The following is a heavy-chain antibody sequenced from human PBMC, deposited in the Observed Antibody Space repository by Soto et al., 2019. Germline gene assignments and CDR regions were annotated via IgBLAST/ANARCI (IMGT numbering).Heavy chain of an antibody. Sequence: ASEKVSCKASGYTFTGYYMHWVRQAPGQGLEWMGWINPNSGGTNYAQKFQGRVTMTRDTSVSTAYMELSRMRSDDTAVYYCARDGGLPRYCTNGVCYYYGMGVWGQGTTVTV. J-gene: IGHJ6*02. CDR1: GYTFTGYY. CDR3: ARDGGLPRYCTNGVCYYYGMGV. V-gene: IGHV1-2*02. D-gene: IGHD2-8*01. CDR2: INPNSGGT.